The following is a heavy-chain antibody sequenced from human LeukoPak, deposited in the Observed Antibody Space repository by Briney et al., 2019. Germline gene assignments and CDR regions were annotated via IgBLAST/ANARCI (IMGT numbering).Heavy chain of an antibody. D-gene: IGHD3-3*01. CDR3: ARGRYDFWSGYLLHSHDAFDI. CDR2: INHSGST. CDR1: GGSFSGYY. J-gene: IGHJ3*02. V-gene: IGHV4-34*01. Sequence: ETLSLTCAVYGGSFSGYYWSWIRQPPGKGLEWIGEINHSGSTNYNPSLKSRVTISVDTSKNQFSLKLSSVTAADTAVYYCARGRYDFWSGYLLHSHDAFDIWGQGTMVTVSS.